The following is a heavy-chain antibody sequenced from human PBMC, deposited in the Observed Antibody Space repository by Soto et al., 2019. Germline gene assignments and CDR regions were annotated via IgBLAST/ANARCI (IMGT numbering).Heavy chain of an antibody. CDR3: ARDGLGGYMVRGFMVY. Sequence: EVQLVESGGGLVKPGGSLRLSCAASGFTFSSYSMNWVRQAPGKGLEWVSSISSSSSYIYYADSVKGRFTISRDNAKNSLYLQMNSLRAEDTAVYYCARDGLGGYMVRGFMVYWGQGTLVTVSS. J-gene: IGHJ4*02. V-gene: IGHV3-21*01. CDR1: GFTFSSYS. D-gene: IGHD3-10*01. CDR2: ISSSSSYI.